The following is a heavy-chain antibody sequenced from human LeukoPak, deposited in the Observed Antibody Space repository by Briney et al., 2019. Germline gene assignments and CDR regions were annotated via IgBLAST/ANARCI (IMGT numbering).Heavy chain of an antibody. CDR1: GGSLSSSSYY. J-gene: IGHJ4*02. D-gene: IGHD5-18*01. Sequence: PSETLSLTCTVSGGSLSSSSYYWGWIRQPPGKGLEWIGSIYYSGSTYYNPSLKSRVTISVDTSKNQFFLKMSSVTAADTAVYYCARGRGGYSYGSRYLFDYWGQGTLVTVSS. CDR3: ARGRGGYSYGSRYLFDY. V-gene: IGHV4-39*01. CDR2: IYYSGST.